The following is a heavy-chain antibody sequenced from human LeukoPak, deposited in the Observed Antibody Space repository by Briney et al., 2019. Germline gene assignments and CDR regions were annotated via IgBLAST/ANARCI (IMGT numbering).Heavy chain of an antibody. CDR3: ARRYDSSGYYDY. CDR1: GYSISSGYY. CDR2: VYYSGSN. D-gene: IGHD3-22*01. V-gene: IGHV4-38-2*02. Sequence: SGTLSLTCTVSGYSISSGYYWGWIRQSPGKGLEWIGSVYYSGSNLDNPSLKSRVFISVDTSKNHVSLRLSSVTAADTAVYYCARRYDSSGYYDYWGQGTLVTVSS. J-gene: IGHJ4*02.